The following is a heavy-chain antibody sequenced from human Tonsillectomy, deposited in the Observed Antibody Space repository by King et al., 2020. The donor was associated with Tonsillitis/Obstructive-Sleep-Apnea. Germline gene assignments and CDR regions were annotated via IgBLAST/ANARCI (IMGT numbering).Heavy chain of an antibody. CDR2: ISSDGNNK. CDR3: AKDSGAEWEPYYIDY. V-gene: IGHV3-30*18. CDR1: GFMFSNYG. Sequence: VQLVESGGGVVQPGRSLRLSCAASGFMFSNYGMHWVRQAPGKGLEWVAVISSDGNNKYYGDSVKGRFTISRDKSKNTLYLRMNSLRVEDTAVYYCAKDSGAEWEPYYIDYWGQGILVTVSS. D-gene: IGHD1-26*01. J-gene: IGHJ4*02.